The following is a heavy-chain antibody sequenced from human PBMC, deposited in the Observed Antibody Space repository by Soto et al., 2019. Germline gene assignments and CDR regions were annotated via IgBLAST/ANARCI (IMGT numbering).Heavy chain of an antibody. J-gene: IGHJ6*02. CDR3: ARDYPMEGMDV. D-gene: IGHD3-10*01. Sequence: PSETLSLTCTVSGGSISSGDYYWSWIRQTPGKGLEWIGYIYYSGSTYYNPSLKSRVTISVDTSKNQFSLKLSSVTAADTAVYYCARDYPMEGMDVWGQGTTVTVSS. CDR1: GGSISSGDYY. V-gene: IGHV4-30-4*01. CDR2: IYYSGST.